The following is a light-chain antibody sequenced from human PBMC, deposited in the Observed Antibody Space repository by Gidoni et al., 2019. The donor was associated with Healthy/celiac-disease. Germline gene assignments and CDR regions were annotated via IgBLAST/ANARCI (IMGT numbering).Light chain of an antibody. V-gene: IGKV4-1*01. J-gene: IGKJ4*01. CDR3: QQYYNTPLT. CDR2: WAS. CDR1: KSVLYNSNNKNY. Sequence: DSVMTKSPDSLAVSLGESATITCKSSKSVLYNSNNKNYLAWYQQKPGQPPKLLIYWASTREAGVPDRFSGSGSGTDFPLTIRSLQADDVAVYYCQQYYNTPLTFGGGTKVEIK.